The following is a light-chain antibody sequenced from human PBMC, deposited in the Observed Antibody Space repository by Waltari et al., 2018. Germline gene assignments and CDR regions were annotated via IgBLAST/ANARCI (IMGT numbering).Light chain of an antibody. V-gene: IGLV2-23*02. CDR2: YVS. CDR1: STNAGAYNL. Sequence: QSALTQPVSVSGSPGQAVTISCTGTSTNAGAYNLVSWFRHHPYQAPKLLIFYVSKRPSGVSNRFSGSKSGNTASLTISGLQTEDEADYYCCSYSTGGSWMFGGGTKLTVL. J-gene: IGLJ3*02. CDR3: CSYSTGGSWM.